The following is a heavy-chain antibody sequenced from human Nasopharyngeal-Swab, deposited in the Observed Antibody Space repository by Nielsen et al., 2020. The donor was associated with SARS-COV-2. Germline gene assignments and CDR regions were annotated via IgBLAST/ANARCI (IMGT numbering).Heavy chain of an antibody. CDR3: ARDPTSVAGTGDYYYGMDV. Sequence: ASVKVSCKASGYTFTAYYMHWVRQAPGQGLAWMGWINANSGGIKYAQKFQGRVTMARDTSITTAYMEMSRLRSDDTAVYYCARDPTSVAGTGDYYYGMDVWGQGTTVTVSS. CDR2: INANSGGI. J-gene: IGHJ6*02. CDR1: GYTFTAYY. D-gene: IGHD6-19*01. V-gene: IGHV1-2*02.